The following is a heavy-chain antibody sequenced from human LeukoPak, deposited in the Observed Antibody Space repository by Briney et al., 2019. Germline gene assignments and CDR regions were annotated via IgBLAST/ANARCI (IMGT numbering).Heavy chain of an antibody. CDR2: IIPIFGTA. J-gene: IGHJ6*03. Sequence: EASVKVSCKASGGTFSSYAISWVRQAPGQGLEWMGGIIPIFGTANYAQKFQGRVTITADKSTSTAYMELSSLRSEDTAVYYCASHVDDSSGYRHGYYYYYMDVWGKGTTVTISS. CDR1: GGTFSSYA. D-gene: IGHD3-22*01. V-gene: IGHV1-69*06. CDR3: ASHVDDSSGYRHGYYYYYMDV.